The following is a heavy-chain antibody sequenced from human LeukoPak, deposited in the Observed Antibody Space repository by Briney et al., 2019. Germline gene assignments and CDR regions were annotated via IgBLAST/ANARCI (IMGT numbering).Heavy chain of an antibody. D-gene: IGHD6-19*01. Sequence: PSETLSLTCAVHGGSLSGYYWSWIRQPPRKGLEWIGYIYYSGSTNYNPSLKRRATMSVDTSKNQFSLKLNSVTAADTAVYYCARASSGWYGLFDYWGQGTLVTVSS. CDR1: GGSLSGYY. V-gene: IGHV4-59*01. CDR2: IYYSGST. J-gene: IGHJ4*02. CDR3: ARASSGWYGLFDY.